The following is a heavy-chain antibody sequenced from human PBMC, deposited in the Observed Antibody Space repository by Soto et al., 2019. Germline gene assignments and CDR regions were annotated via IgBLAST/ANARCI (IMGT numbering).Heavy chain of an antibody. V-gene: IGHV3-15*01. CDR2: IKSKTDGGTT. J-gene: IGHJ3*02. CDR3: TTTHLVTAKVVPAATDAFEI. Sequence: GGSLRLSCAASGFTFSNAWMSWVRQDPGKGLEWVGRIKSKTDGGTTDYVSPVKGILPISGDDSKNPLYRQMNSLKTEDTAVDYCTTTHLVTAKVVPAATDAFEILGQGTLVTVSS. D-gene: IGHD2-2*01. CDR1: GFTFSNAW.